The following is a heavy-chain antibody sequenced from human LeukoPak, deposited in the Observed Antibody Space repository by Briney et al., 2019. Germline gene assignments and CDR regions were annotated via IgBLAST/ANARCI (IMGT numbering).Heavy chain of an antibody. Sequence: SETLSLTCTVSGGSISSYYWSWIRQPPGKGLEWIGYIYYSGSTNYNPSLKSRVTISVDTSKNQFSLKLSSVTAAGTAVYYCASVTPDYYYYYMDVWGKGTTVTVSS. CDR1: GGSISSYY. CDR2: IYYSGST. D-gene: IGHD2-15*01. CDR3: ASVTPDYYYYYMDV. V-gene: IGHV4-59*01. J-gene: IGHJ6*03.